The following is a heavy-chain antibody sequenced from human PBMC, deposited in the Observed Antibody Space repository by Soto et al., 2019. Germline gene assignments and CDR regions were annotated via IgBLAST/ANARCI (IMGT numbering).Heavy chain of an antibody. Sequence: PSETLSLTCTVSGGSISSGDYYWSWIRQPPGKGLERIGHIYYSGSTYYNPSLKSRVTISVDTSKNQFSLKLSSVTAADTAVYYCARDRVTMVRGVIITQTYYYYGMDVWGQGTTVTVSS. CDR1: GGSISSGDYY. J-gene: IGHJ6*02. CDR3: ARDRVTMVRGVIITQTYYYYGMDV. D-gene: IGHD3-10*01. CDR2: IYYSGST. V-gene: IGHV4-30-4*01.